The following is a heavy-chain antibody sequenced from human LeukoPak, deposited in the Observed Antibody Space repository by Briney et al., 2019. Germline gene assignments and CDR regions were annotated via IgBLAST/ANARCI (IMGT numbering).Heavy chain of an antibody. J-gene: IGHJ5*02. CDR2: VCHSGST. V-gene: IGHV4-38-2*02. Sequence: PSETLSLTCTVSGYSISSTYCWGWIRQPPGKGLEWIGRVCHSGSTYYNPSLKSRVSISVDTSQNQFSLKLSSLTAADTAVYYCARANYDFWSGYSNWFDPWGQGTLVTVSS. CDR3: ARANYDFWSGYSNWFDP. CDR1: GYSISSTYC. D-gene: IGHD3-3*01.